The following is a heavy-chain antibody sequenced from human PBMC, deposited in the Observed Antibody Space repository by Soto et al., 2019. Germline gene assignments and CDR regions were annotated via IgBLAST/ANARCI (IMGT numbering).Heavy chain of an antibody. V-gene: IGHV4-61*01. CDR2: IYYSGST. Sequence: QVQLQESGPGLVKPSETLSLTCTVSGGSVSSGSYYWSWIRQPPGKGLEWIGYIYYSGSTNYNPLLKSRVTISVDTSKNQFSLKLSSVTAADTAVYYCARDEGPASSFDYWGQGTLVTVSS. CDR1: GGSVSSGSYY. D-gene: IGHD6-25*01. CDR3: ARDEGPASSFDY. J-gene: IGHJ4*02.